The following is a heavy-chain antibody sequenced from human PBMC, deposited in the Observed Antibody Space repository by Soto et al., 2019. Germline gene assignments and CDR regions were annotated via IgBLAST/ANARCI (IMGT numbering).Heavy chain of an antibody. Sequence: HSETLSLTCTVSGCSISNYYWSWIRQPPGKGLEWIGYIYSSGSTHYNPSLQSRVTISADTSKNQVSLKVNSVTAADTAMYYCARDHPHSYGVYYFDYWGQGTPVTVSS. CDR2: IYSSGST. D-gene: IGHD5-18*01. J-gene: IGHJ4*02. CDR3: ARDHPHSYGVYYFDY. CDR1: GCSISNYY. V-gene: IGHV4-59*01.